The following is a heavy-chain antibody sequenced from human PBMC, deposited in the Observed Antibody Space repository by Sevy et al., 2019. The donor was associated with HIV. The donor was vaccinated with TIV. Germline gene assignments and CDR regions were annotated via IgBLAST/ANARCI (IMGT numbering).Heavy chain of an antibody. CDR1: GYTFTSYD. CDR2: MNPNTDNT. V-gene: IGHV1-8*01. D-gene: IGHD7-27*01. Sequence: ASVKVSCKASGYTFTSYDINWVRQATGQGLEWMGWMNPNTDNTDYAQKFQGRVTMTRNTPISTAYMELGSRRSEDTAVYYCARGRLTGIGFDYWGQGTLVTVSS. J-gene: IGHJ4*02. CDR3: ARGRLTGIGFDY.